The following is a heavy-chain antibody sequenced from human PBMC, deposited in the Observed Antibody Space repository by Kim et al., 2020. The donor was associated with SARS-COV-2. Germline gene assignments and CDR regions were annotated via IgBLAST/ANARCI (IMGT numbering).Heavy chain of an antibody. V-gene: IGHV3-11*03. Sequence: GGSLRLSCAASGFTVSTYYMSWIRQAPGKGLEWVSYINSSSSYTNYEDSVKGRSIISRDNANNSLFLQMNSLTAEDTVVYYCASASGLRYFDWLDYWVQGTLVTVSS. CDR2: INSSSSYT. J-gene: IGHJ4*02. D-gene: IGHD3-9*01. CDR3: ASASGLRYFDWLDY. CDR1: GFTVSTYY.